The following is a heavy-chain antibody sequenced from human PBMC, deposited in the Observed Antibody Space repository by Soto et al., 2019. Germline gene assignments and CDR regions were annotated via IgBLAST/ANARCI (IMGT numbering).Heavy chain of an antibody. J-gene: IGHJ3*01. CDR3: ATWHEREHAYDV. D-gene: IGHD1-1*01. Sequence: DVQLVESGGGLIQPGGSLRLSCAAFGLTISGKKYVAWVRQAPGKGLEWVSALYDVDGSFYADSVKGRFTTSSDSSKTTVYLQMNELSPDDTAVYYCATWHEREHAYDVWGQGTTVTVSS. V-gene: IGHV3-53*01. CDR1: GLTISGKKY. CDR2: LYDVDGS.